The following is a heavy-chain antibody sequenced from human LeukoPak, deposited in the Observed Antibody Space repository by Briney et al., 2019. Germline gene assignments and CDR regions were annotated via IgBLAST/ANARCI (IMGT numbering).Heavy chain of an antibody. CDR2: ISSGGSYM. Sequence: PGGSLGLSCAASGFTFSSFGMNWVRQAPGKGLEWVSSISSGGSYMYYADSVKGRFTISRDNAKNSLHLQMNSLRPEDTAVYYCARDLRPYSGYDNLAFDIWGQGTMVTVSS. D-gene: IGHD5-12*01. V-gene: IGHV3-21*01. CDR3: ARDLRPYSGYDNLAFDI. J-gene: IGHJ3*02. CDR1: GFTFSSFG.